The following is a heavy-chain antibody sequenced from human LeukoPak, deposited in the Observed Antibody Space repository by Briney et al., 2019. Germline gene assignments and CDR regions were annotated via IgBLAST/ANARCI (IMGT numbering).Heavy chain of an antibody. V-gene: IGHV4-34*01. J-gene: IGHJ5*02. CDR3: ARVMAMVRGVTKYNWFDP. CDR2: INHSGST. CDR1: GGSFIGYY. D-gene: IGHD3-10*01. Sequence: PSETLSLTCAVYGGSFIGYYWSWIRQPPGKGLEWIGEINHSGSTNYNPSLKSRVTISVDTSKNQFSLKLSSVTAADTAVYYCARVMAMVRGVTKYNWFDPWGQGTLVTVSS.